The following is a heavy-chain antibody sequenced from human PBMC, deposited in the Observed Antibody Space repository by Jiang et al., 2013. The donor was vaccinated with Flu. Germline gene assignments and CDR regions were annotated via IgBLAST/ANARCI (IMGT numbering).Heavy chain of an antibody. Sequence: SGAEVKKPGSSMKVSCKASGTIFRTNAMSWVRQAPGQGLEWVGGISGVFGTANYAQKFQGRVTITADESTSTVYMELSNLRSEDTAVYYCARGLKYHVEKNWFDSWGQGTLVTVSS. J-gene: IGHJ5*01. CDR1: GTIFRTNA. D-gene: IGHD2-2*01. CDR2: ISGVFGTA. CDR3: ARGLKYHVEKNWFDS. V-gene: IGHV1-69*01.